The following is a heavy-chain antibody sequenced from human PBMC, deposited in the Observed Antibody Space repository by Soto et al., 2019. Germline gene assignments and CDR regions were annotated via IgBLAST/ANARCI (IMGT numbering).Heavy chain of an antibody. Sequence: VGSLRLSCAASGFTFTIYAMSWVRQAPGKGLEWVSAITGSGGSTYYADSVKGRFTISRDNSKNTLYLQMNSLRAEDTAVYYCAKARGAMVRGAAFYFDYWGQGTLVTVSS. V-gene: IGHV3-23*01. CDR3: AKARGAMVRGAAFYFDY. CDR1: GFTFTIYA. CDR2: ITGSGGST. J-gene: IGHJ4*02. D-gene: IGHD3-10*01.